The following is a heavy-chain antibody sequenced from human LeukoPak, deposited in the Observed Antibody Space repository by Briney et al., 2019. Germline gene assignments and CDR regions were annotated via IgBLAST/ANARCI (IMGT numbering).Heavy chain of an antibody. D-gene: IGHD5-24*01. Sequence: SVKVSCKASGFTFTNSAMQWVRQAGGQRLEWRGWIVVASGNTKYAQKFQGRVTITRDMSTSTAYMELSSLSPEDTAVYYCAAAPIEMQQRGFDYWGQGTLVTVSS. V-gene: IGHV1-58*02. CDR3: AAAPIEMQQRGFDY. CDR2: IVVASGNT. J-gene: IGHJ4*02. CDR1: GFTFTNSA.